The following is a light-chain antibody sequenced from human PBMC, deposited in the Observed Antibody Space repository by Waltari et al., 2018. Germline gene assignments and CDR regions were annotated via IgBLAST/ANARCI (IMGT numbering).Light chain of an antibody. V-gene: IGKV3-20*01. CDR1: QTVGTNY. CDR3: QQYNRSPWT. Sequence: EIVLTQSPGTLSLSPGERATLSCRASQTVGTNYLAWYQQKPGQAPRVLIYGASSRATDSPDRFSGSGSGTDFTLTISRLEPEDFAMYYCQQYNRSPWTFGQGTRVEIK. CDR2: GAS. J-gene: IGKJ1*01.